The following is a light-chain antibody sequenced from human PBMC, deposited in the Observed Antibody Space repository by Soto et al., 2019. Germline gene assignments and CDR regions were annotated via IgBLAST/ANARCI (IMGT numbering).Light chain of an antibody. V-gene: IGLV1-44*01. CDR1: SSNIGGNT. Sequence: VVTEPPSASGTPGQRVTISCSGSSSNIGGNTVNWYQQLPGTTPKLLIYSTNQRPSGVPDRFSGSKSGTSASLAISGLQSEDEADYYCATWDDSLNGVVFGGGTKLTVL. CDR3: ATWDDSLNGVV. J-gene: IGLJ2*01. CDR2: STN.